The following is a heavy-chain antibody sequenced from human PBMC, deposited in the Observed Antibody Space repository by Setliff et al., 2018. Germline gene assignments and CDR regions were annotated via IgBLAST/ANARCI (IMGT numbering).Heavy chain of an antibody. V-gene: IGHV1-2*02. Sequence: ASVKVSCKASGYTFSGYYMHWVRQAPGQGLEWMGWINLNSGGTKFAQRFQGRVTMTRDTSISTAYMELSRLTSDDTAVYYCAITKGFGDGWFDPWGQGTLVTVSS. CDR1: GYTFSGYY. D-gene: IGHD3-10*01. CDR2: INLNSGGT. CDR3: AITKGFGDGWFDP. J-gene: IGHJ5*02.